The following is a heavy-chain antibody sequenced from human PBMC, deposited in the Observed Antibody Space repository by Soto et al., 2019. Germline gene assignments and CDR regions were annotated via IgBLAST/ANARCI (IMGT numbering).Heavy chain of an antibody. D-gene: IGHD3-22*01. CDR3: VGGYYFGDY. V-gene: IGHV3-30*03. CDR2: ISSDGSNK. J-gene: IGHJ4*02. CDR1: GFTFSSYG. Sequence: QVQLVESGGGVVQPGRSLRLSCAASGFTFSSYGMHWVRPAPGKGLEWVAVISSDGSNKYYADSVKGRFTISRDNSKNTLYLQMNSLRAEDTAVYYCVGGYYFGDYWGQGTLVTVSS.